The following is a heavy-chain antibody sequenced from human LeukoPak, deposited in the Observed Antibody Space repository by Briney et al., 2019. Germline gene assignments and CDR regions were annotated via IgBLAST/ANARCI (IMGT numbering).Heavy chain of an antibody. J-gene: IGHJ4*02. Sequence: GGSLRLSCAASGFTFGSYWMSWVRQAPGKGLEWVANIKQDGSEEYYVDSVKGRFTISRDNAKNSLYLQMNSLRAEDTAVYYCASSIVGATKKDYWGQGTLVTVSS. CDR3: ASSIVGATKKDY. V-gene: IGHV3-7*03. D-gene: IGHD1-26*01. CDR2: IKQDGSEE. CDR1: GFTFGSYW.